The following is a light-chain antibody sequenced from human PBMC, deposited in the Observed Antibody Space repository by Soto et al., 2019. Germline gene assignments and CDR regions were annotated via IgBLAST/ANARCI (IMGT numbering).Light chain of an antibody. Sequence: DIQMTQSPSTLSASVGDRVTITCRASQSITNWLAWYQQKPGKAPKLLIYKASSLEGGVPSRFSGSGSGTDFTLTISGLQPDDFATYYCQQYYSYSTFGQGTKVEIK. J-gene: IGKJ1*01. CDR1: QSITNW. CDR2: KAS. V-gene: IGKV1-5*03. CDR3: QQYYSYST.